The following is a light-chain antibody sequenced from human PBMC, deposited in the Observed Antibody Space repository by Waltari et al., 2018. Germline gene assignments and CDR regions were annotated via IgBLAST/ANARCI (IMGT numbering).Light chain of an antibody. CDR2: AAS. Sequence: DIQMTPSPSSLSASVADRVTITCRASQDISVSLAWFQQKPGKAPKSLIYAASTLQSGVPSRFSGSGSGTDFTLTITSLQPEDSATYYCQQYGYWLYTFGQGTKLEIK. CDR3: QQYGYWLYT. CDR1: QDISVS. J-gene: IGKJ2*01. V-gene: IGKV1-16*01.